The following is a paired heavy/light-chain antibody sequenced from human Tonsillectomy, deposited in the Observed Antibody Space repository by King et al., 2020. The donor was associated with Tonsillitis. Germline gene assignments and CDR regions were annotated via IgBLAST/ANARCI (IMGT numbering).Light chain of an antibody. CDR3: QQYHSTPLT. Sequence: DIVMTQSPDSLAVSLGERATINCKSSQSVLYSSNNKNYLAWYQQKPGQPPKLLIYWASTRKSGVPDRFSGSGSGTDFTLTISSLQAEDVAVYYCQQYHSTPLTFGGGTKVEIK. V-gene: IGKV4-1*01. CDR2: WAS. J-gene: IGKJ4*01. CDR1: QSVLYSSNNKNY.
Heavy chain of an antibody. CDR2: IHPNSGGT. D-gene: IGHD2-21*01. CDR3: ARFVGSLRAFDI. Sequence: QVQLVQSGAEVKRPGASVKVSCKTSEYTFTDYYIHWVRQAPGQGLEWMGWIHPNSGGTNYPQKFQGRVTMTQDTSISTAYMELSRLRSDDTAVYYCARFVGSLRAFDIWGQGTMVTVSS. J-gene: IGHJ3*02. CDR1: EYTFTDYY. V-gene: IGHV1-2*02.